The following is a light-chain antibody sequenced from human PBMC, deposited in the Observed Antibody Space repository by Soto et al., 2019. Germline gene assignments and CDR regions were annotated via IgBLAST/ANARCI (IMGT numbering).Light chain of an antibody. J-gene: IGKJ1*01. Sequence: DIQMTHSPSTLSASVLDIVTITCRSSQSISTWLAWYQQKPGKAPKLLIYDASSLESGVPSRFSGSGSGTEFTLTISSLQPDDFATYYCQQYNSYGTFGQGTKVDIK. CDR2: DAS. V-gene: IGKV1-5*01. CDR1: QSISTW. CDR3: QQYNSYGT.